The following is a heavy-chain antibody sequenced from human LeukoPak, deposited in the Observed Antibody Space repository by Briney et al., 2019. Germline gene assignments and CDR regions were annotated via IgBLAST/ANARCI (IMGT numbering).Heavy chain of an antibody. CDR3: ARDTYNWNDIVDY. D-gene: IGHD1-1*01. CDR2: IKQDGSEK. CDR1: GFTFSSYW. Sequence: GESLRLSCAASGFTFSSYWMSWVRQAPGKGLEWVANIKQDGSEKYYVDSVKGRFTISRDNAKNSLYLQMNSLRAEDTAAYYCARDTYNWNDIVDYWGQGTLVTVSS. V-gene: IGHV3-7*01. J-gene: IGHJ4*02.